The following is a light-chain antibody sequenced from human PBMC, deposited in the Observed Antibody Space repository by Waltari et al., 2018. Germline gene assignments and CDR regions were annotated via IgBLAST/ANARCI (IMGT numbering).Light chain of an antibody. V-gene: IGLV2-14*01. J-gene: IGLJ1*01. CDR2: EVN. CDR3: NSYTSIYSYV. CDR1: SSDVGGYDY. Sequence: QSALTQPASVSGSPGQSITISCTGTSSDVGGYDYVSWYQHHPGKAPKLMIYEVNNRPSGVSNRFAGSKSGNTASLTSSGLQAEDEADYYCNSYTSIYSYVFGTGTKVTVL.